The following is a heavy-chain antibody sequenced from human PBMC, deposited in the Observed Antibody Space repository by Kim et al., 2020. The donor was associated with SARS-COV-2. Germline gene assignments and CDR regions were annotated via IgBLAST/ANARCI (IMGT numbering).Heavy chain of an antibody. V-gene: IGHV1-18*04. D-gene: IGHD2-2*01. CDR2: ISAYNGNT. J-gene: IGHJ6*02. Sequence: ASVKVSCKASGYTFTSYGISWVRQAPGQGLEWMGWISAYNGNTNYAQKLQGRVTMTTDTSTSTAYMELRSLRSDDTAVYYCLRFGCSSTSCNTLKYGMDVWGQGTTVTVPS. CDR3: LRFGCSSTSCNTLKYGMDV. CDR1: GYTFTSYG.